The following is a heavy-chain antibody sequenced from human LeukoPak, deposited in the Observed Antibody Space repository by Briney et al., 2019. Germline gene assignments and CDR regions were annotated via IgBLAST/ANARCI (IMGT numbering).Heavy chain of an antibody. CDR3: TKGGWGTVLDY. Sequence: PGGSLRLSCAASGFTFSNYAMSWVRQAPGEGLEWVSTISGTGETTYYADSLKGRLTISRDNSKNTLYLQMSSLRADDTAVYYCTKGGWGTVLDYWGQGTLVTVSS. CDR2: ISGTGETT. CDR1: GFTFSNYA. D-gene: IGHD3-10*01. V-gene: IGHV3-23*01. J-gene: IGHJ4*02.